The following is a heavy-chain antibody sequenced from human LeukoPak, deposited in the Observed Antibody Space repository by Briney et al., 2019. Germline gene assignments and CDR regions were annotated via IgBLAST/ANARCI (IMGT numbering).Heavy chain of an antibody. CDR3: AKDSDIVVVPAALGMDV. Sequence: GGSLRLSCAASGFTFSSYAMSWVRQAPGKGLEWVSSIGGSGGSTYYADSVKGRFTISRDNSKNTLYLQMNSLRAEDTAVYYCAKDSDIVVVPAALGMDVWGQGTTVTVSS. J-gene: IGHJ6*02. D-gene: IGHD2-2*01. CDR2: IGGSGGST. V-gene: IGHV3-23*01. CDR1: GFTFSSYA.